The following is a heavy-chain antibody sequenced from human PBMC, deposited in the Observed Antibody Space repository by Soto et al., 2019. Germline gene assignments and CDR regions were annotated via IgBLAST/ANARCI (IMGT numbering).Heavy chain of an antibody. J-gene: IGHJ4*02. CDR3: ARESSSLNRSLDY. V-gene: IGHV3-74*01. CDR1: GFTFSSYW. CDR2: ISSDGSST. Sequence: GGSLRLSCAASGFTFSSYWMHWVRQGPGKELVWVSRISSDGSSTTYADSVRGRFTTSRDNAKNTVYLQMNSLRAEDTSVYFCARESSSLNRSLDYWGQGALVTVSS.